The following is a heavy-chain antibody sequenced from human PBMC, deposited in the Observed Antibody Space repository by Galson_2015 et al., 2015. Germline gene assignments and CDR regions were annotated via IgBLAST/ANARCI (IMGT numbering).Heavy chain of an antibody. CDR1: GFTFSSYA. J-gene: IGHJ6*02. Sequence: SLRLSCAASGFTFSSYAMSWVRQAPGKGLEWVSAISGSGGSTYYADSVKGRFTISRGNSKNTLYLQMNSLRAEDTAVYYCARVSSSYYYYYGMDVWGQGTTVTVSS. V-gene: IGHV3-23*01. CDR2: ISGSGGST. CDR3: ARVSSSYYYYYGMDV. D-gene: IGHD6-6*01.